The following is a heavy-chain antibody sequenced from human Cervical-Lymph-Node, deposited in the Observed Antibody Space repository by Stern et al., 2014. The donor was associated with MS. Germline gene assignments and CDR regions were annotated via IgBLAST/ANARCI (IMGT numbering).Heavy chain of an antibody. V-gene: IGHV3-30*18. CDR2: ISFDVSMK. J-gene: IGHJ4*02. CDR1: GFTFSRYG. Sequence: VQLVESGGGVVQPGRSLRLSCAASGFTFSRYGMHWVRQAPGKGLEWVAVISFDVSMKYYADSVKGRFTISRDNSKKTLYLQMNSLRAEDTAVYYCAKGKSSATVTTDFDYWGQGTLVTVSS. D-gene: IGHD4-17*01. CDR3: AKGKSSATVTTDFDY.